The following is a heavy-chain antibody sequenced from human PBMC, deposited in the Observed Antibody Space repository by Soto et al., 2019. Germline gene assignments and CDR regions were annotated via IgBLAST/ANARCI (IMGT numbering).Heavy chain of an antibody. CDR1: GGFIISDY. Sequence: SETLSLTCTVSGGFIISDYWSWIRQPPGKGLEWIGYIYYSGSTNYNPSLKSRVTISVDTSKNQFSLKLSSVTAADTAVYYCAGGSTILGVVIPHNWFDSWGQGTLVTVSS. D-gene: IGHD3-3*01. CDR3: AGGSTILGVVIPHNWFDS. V-gene: IGHV4-59*01. J-gene: IGHJ5*01. CDR2: IYYSGST.